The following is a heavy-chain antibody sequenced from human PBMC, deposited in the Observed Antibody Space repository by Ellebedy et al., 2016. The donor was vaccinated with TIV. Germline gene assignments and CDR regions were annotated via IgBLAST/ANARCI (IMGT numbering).Heavy chain of an antibody. CDR2: IYSGGST. V-gene: IGHV3-53*01. CDR3: ACRSQTGYYYYYSMDV. Sequence: GESLKISXAASGFTVSNNYMSWVRQAPGKGLEWVSLIYSGGSTYYAYSVKGRFTISRDNSKNTLYLQMNSLRAEDTAVYYCACRSQTGYYYYYSMDVWGQGTTVTVSS. J-gene: IGHJ6*02. CDR1: GFTVSNNY. D-gene: IGHD3-9*01.